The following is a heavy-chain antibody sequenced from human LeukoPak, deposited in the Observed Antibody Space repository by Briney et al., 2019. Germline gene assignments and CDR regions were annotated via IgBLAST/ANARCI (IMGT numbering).Heavy chain of an antibody. Sequence: GGSLRLFCAASGFTFSNFAMGWVRQAPGKGLEWVSSISGSGGITSYADSVKGRFTISRDNSRSTLDLQMNSLRVDDTAVYYCAKSRARREGTTGSIDYWGQGVLVTVSS. V-gene: IGHV3-23*01. CDR2: ISGSGGIT. CDR1: GFTFSNFA. CDR3: AKSRARREGTTGSIDY. J-gene: IGHJ4*02. D-gene: IGHD2-8*02.